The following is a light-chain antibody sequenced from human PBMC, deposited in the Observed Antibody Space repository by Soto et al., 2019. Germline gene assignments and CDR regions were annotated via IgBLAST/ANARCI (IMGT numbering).Light chain of an antibody. V-gene: IGLV2-8*01. Sequence: QSALTQPPSASGSPGQSVTISCTGTSNDVGGSNYVSWYQLHPGKAPKLMIFEVSNRPSGVPDRFSGSKSGNTASLTVSGLQAEDEADYYCSSYTTSNTRQIVFGTGTKVTVL. CDR2: EVS. CDR3: SSYTTSNTRQIV. J-gene: IGLJ1*01. CDR1: SNDVGGSNY.